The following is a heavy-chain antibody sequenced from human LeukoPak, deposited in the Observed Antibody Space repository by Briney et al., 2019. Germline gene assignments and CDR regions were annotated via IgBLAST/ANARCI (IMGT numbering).Heavy chain of an antibody. CDR3: ARVWFGELSGDR. CDR1: GYTFTSFG. CDR2: ISAYDGTT. D-gene: IGHD3-10*01. Sequence: AAVKISCKASGYTFTSFGISWVRQAPGQGLEYMGWISAYDGTTHYAQKFQDRVTMTTETSTSTAYMEVRSLTSDDTAVYYCARVWFGELSGDRWGQGTLVTVSS. J-gene: IGHJ5*02. V-gene: IGHV1-18*01.